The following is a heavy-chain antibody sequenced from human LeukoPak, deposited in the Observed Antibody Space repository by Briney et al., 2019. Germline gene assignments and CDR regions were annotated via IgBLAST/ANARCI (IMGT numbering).Heavy chain of an antibody. CDR2: IHYGGTT. CDR3: ARYGITIVRGGKYYFDS. CDR1: GGSISGYF. J-gene: IGHJ4*02. D-gene: IGHD3-10*01. V-gene: IGHV4-59*08. Sequence: SETLSLTCTVSGGSISGYFWSWIRQPPGKGLEWIGYIHYGGTTNYNPSLNSRVTISVDTSKNQFSLRLSSVTAADTAVYYCARYGITIVRGGKYYFDSWGQGTLVTVSS.